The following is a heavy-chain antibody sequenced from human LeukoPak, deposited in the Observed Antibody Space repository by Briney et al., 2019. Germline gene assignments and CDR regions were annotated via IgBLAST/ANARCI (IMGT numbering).Heavy chain of an antibody. CDR2: INPNSGGT. CDR3: ARALFEQWLARPETDY. Sequence: ASLKVSCKASGSTFTGYYMHWVRQAPGQGLEWMAWINPNSGGTNYAQKFQARVTMARVTSISTAYMELSRLRSDVAAVYYCARALFEQWLARPETDYWGQGTLVTVSS. D-gene: IGHD6-19*01. V-gene: IGHV1-2*02. CDR1: GSTFTGYY. J-gene: IGHJ4*02.